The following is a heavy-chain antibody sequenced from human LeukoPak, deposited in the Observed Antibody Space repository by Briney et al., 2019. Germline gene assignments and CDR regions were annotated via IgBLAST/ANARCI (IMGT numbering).Heavy chain of an antibody. D-gene: IGHD6-13*01. CDR3: AREQAHASSWPFDY. V-gene: IGHV1-3*01. J-gene: IGHJ4*02. CDR2: INAGNGNT. Sequence: GASVKVSCKASGYTFTAYAMHWVRQAPGQRLEWMGWINAGNGNTKYSQKFQGRVSITRDTSANTAYMELSSLRSEDTAVYYCAREQAHASSWPFDYWGQGTLVTVSS. CDR1: GYTFTAYA.